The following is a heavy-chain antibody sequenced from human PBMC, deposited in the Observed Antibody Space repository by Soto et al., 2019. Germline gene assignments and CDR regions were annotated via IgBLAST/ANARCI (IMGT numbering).Heavy chain of an antibody. V-gene: IGHV4-39*07. CDR3: ARGPEYSSLNY. D-gene: IGHD6-6*01. CDR1: GGSINTNGYY. Sequence: PSETLSLTCTVSGGSINTNGYYWAWIRQPPGKGLEWIGSIYHTGNAYYNPSLKSRVTISIDTSKKQFSLNLGSVTAADTAVYYCARGPEYSSLNYWGQGTLVTVSS. CDR2: IYHTGNA. J-gene: IGHJ4*02.